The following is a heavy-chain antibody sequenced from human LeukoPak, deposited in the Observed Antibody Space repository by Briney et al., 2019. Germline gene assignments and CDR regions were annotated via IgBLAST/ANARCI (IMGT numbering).Heavy chain of an antibody. CDR2: ISAYNGNT. D-gene: IGHD3-3*01. V-gene: IGHV1-18*01. J-gene: IGHJ6*02. Sequence: ASVKVSCKASGYTFTSYGISWVRQAPGQGLEWMGWISAYNGNTNYAQKLQGRVTMTTDTSTSTAYMELRSLRSDDTAVYYCARDSRYYDFWSGYSGYYYYYYGMDVWGQGTTVTVSS. CDR3: ARDSRYYDFWSGYSGYYYYYYGMDV. CDR1: GYTFTSYG.